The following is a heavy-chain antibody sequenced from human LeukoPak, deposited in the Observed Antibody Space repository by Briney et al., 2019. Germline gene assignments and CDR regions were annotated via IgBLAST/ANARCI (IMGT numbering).Heavy chain of an antibody. CDR2: IIPIFGTA. D-gene: IGHD2-15*01. J-gene: IGHJ4*02. CDR1: GGTFSSYA. V-gene: IGHV1-69*05. CDR3: ARDPTRYGTFHY. Sequence: GASVKVSCKASGGTFSSYAISWVRQAPGQGLEWMGRIIPIFGTANYVQKFQGRVTITTDESTSTAYMELSSLRSEDTAVYYCARDPTRYGTFHYWGQGTLVTVSS.